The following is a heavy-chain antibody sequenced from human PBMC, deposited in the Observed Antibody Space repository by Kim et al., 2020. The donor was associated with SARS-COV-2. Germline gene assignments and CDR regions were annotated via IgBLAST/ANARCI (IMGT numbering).Heavy chain of an antibody. V-gene: IGHV4-39*01. CDR3: ASQVIGYGSGRYLDY. D-gene: IGHD3-10*01. CDR1: GDSISSSNYY. CDR2: MSYRGST. J-gene: IGHJ4*02. Sequence: SETLSLTCTVSGDSISSSNYYWGWIRQPPGKGLEWIGSMSYRGSTYYNPSLKSRVTIFVDTSKNQFSLKLSSVTAADTAVYFCASQVIGYGSGRYLDYWGQGTLVTVSS.